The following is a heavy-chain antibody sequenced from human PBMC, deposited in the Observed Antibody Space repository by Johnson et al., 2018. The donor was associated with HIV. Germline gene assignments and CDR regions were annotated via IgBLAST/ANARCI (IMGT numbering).Heavy chain of an antibody. CDR3: ATSQLALPPGVFDI. CDR1: GFPFSNYG. V-gene: IGHV3-30*02. Sequence: QVQLVESGGGVVQPGGSLRLSCAASGFPFSNYGMHWVRQAPGKGLEWVAFIRFDGSNKYYVDSVKGRFTISRDSSKNTLYLQMNSLRPEDTAVYYCATSQLALPPGVFDIWGQGTMVTVSS. D-gene: IGHD6-6*01. J-gene: IGHJ3*02. CDR2: IRFDGSNK.